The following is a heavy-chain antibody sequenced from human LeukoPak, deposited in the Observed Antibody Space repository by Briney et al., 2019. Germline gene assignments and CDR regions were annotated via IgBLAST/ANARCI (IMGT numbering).Heavy chain of an antibody. CDR3: ARDLHGSGSLDY. D-gene: IGHD3-10*01. CDR2: IYSGGST. Sequence: PGGSLRLSCAASGFTVSSNYMSWVRQAPGKGLEWVSVIYSGGSTYYANSVKGRFTISRDNSKNTLYLQMNSLRAEDTAVYYCARDLHGSGSLDYWGQGTLVTVSS. J-gene: IGHJ4*02. V-gene: IGHV3-66*02. CDR1: GFTVSSNY.